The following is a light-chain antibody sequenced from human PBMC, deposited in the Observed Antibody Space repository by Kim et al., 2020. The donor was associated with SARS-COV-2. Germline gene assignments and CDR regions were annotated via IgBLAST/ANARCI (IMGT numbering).Light chain of an antibody. V-gene: IGLV2-11*03. CDR3: CSYAGSYTV. Sequence: PGQSVTISCTGTSNDVGGYNYVSWYQQHPGKAPKLMIYDVSNRPSGVPDRFSGSKSGNTASLTISGLQPEDEADYNCCSYAGSYTVFGGGTQLTVL. J-gene: IGLJ2*01. CDR1: SNDVGGYNY. CDR2: DVS.